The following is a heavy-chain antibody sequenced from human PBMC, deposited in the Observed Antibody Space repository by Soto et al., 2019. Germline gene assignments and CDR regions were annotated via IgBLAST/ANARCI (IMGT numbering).Heavy chain of an antibody. CDR2: INGGNGNT. J-gene: IGHJ5*02. CDR3: ARHVGP. D-gene: IGHD2-15*01. Sequence: ASVKVSCKASGYTFTNYAMHWVRQAPGQRLEWMGWINGGNGNTKYSQKFQDRVTISVDTSKNQFSLKLSSVTAADTAVYYCARHVGPWGQGTLVTVSS. CDR1: GYTFTNYA. V-gene: IGHV1-3*01.